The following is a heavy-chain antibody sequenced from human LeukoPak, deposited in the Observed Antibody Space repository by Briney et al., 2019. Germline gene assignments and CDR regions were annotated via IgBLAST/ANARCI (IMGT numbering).Heavy chain of an antibody. V-gene: IGHV3-21*01. CDR3: AREYGHNKRIDY. J-gene: IGHJ4*02. Sequence: PGGSLRLSCAASGFTFSSYPMTWVRQAPGKGLEWVASVSSSSSYIYYTNSVKGRFTVSRDNAGKSLYLQMNGLRAEDTALYFCAREYGHNKRIDYWGQGTLVTVSS. CDR1: GFTFSSYP. CDR2: VSSSSSYI. D-gene: IGHD5-24*01.